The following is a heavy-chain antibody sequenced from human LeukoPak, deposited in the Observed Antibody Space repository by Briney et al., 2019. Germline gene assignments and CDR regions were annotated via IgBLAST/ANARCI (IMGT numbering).Heavy chain of an antibody. D-gene: IGHD4-17*01. J-gene: IGHJ4*02. CDR2: ISTGGGTT. CDR3: AKDWAYGDYPLNY. V-gene: IGHV3-23*01. CDR1: GFTFSSHA. Sequence: PGGSLRLSCTASGFTFSSHAMSWVRQAPGKGLECVSSISTGGGTTYHTDSVKGRFTISRDNSKNTLYLQMTSLTAEDTAVYYCAKDWAYGDYPLNYWGQGTLVTVSS.